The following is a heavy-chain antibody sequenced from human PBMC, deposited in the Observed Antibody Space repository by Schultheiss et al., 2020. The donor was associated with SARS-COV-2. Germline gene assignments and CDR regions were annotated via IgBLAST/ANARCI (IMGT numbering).Heavy chain of an antibody. D-gene: IGHD3-22*01. CDR1: GFTFSSYA. V-gene: IGHV3-23*01. Sequence: GESLKISCAASGFTFSSYAMSWVRQAPGKGLEWVSAISGSGGSTYYADSVKGWFTISRDNAKKSLYLQMNSLRVEDTAVYYCARDQGGNYYDTSGYPYGMDVWGQGTTVTVSS. J-gene: IGHJ6*02. CDR3: ARDQGGNYYDTSGYPYGMDV. CDR2: ISGSGGST.